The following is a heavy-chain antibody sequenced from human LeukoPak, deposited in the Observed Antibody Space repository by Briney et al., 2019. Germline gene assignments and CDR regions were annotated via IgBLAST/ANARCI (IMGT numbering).Heavy chain of an antibody. CDR3: AKDPYYYDSSGYYYGY. J-gene: IGHJ4*02. CDR1: GFTFSSYA. Sequence: GGSLRLSCAASGFTFSSYAMSWVRQAPGKGLEWVSAISGSGVSTYYADSVKGRFTISRDNSKNTLYLQMNSLRAEDTAVYYCAKDPYYYDSSGYYYGYWGQGTLVTVSS. CDR2: ISGSGVST. D-gene: IGHD3-22*01. V-gene: IGHV3-23*01.